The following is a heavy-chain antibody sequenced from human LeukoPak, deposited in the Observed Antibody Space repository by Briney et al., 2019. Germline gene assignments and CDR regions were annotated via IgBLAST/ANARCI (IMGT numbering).Heavy chain of an antibody. CDR3: ARARYCSGGSCYSLSYFDY. Sequence: ASVKVSCKASGYTFTSYAMHWVRQAPGQRLEWMGWINAGNGNTKYSQKLQGRVTITRDTSASTAYMELSSLRSEDTAVYYCARARYCSGGSCYSLSYFDYWGQGTLVTVSS. J-gene: IGHJ4*02. CDR2: INAGNGNT. D-gene: IGHD2-15*01. CDR1: GYTFTSYA. V-gene: IGHV1-3*01.